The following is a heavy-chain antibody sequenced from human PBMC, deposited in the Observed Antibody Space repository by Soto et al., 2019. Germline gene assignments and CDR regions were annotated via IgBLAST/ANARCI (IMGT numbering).Heavy chain of an antibody. CDR2: ISGSGGST. D-gene: IGHD3-22*01. CDR3: AKEHHYYDSSGYY. J-gene: IGHJ4*02. Sequence: LRLSCAASGFTFSSYAMSWVRQAPGKGLEWVSDISGSGGSTYYADSVKGRFTISRDNSKNTLYLQMNSLRAEDTAVYYCAKEHHYYDSSGYYWGQGTLVTVSS. V-gene: IGHV3-23*01. CDR1: GFTFSSYA.